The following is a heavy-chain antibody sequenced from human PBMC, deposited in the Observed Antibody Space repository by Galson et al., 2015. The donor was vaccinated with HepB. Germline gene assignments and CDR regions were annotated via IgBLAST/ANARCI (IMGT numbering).Heavy chain of an antibody. Sequence: SVKVSCKASGYTFTSYAMHWVRQAPGQRLEWMGWINAGNGNTKYSQKFQGRVTITRDTSASTAYMELSSLRSEGTAVYYCAFQPYSGSYDDAFDIWGQGTMVTVSS. J-gene: IGHJ3*02. CDR3: AFQPYSGSYDDAFDI. CDR2: INAGNGNT. V-gene: IGHV1-3*01. CDR1: GYTFTSYA. D-gene: IGHD1-26*01.